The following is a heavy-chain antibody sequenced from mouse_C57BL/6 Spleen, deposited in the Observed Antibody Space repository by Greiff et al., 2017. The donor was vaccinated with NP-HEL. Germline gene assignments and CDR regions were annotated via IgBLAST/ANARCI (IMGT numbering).Heavy chain of an antibody. V-gene: IGHV1-85*01. J-gene: IGHJ3*01. D-gene: IGHD1-1*01. CDR2: IYPRDGST. CDR1: GYTFTSYD. Sequence: QVRLKESGPELVKPGASVKLSCKASGYTFTSYDINWVKQRPGQGLEWIGWIYPRDGSTKYNEKFKGKATLTVDTSSSTAYMELHSLTSEDSAVYVCARETTVVPFAYWGQGTLVTVSA. CDR3: ARETTVVPFAY.